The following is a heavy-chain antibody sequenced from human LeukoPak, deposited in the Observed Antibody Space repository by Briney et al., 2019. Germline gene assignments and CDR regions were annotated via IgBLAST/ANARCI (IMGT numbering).Heavy chain of an antibody. D-gene: IGHD3-10*01. CDR2: IIPIFGKA. J-gene: IGHJ3*02. CDR1: GGTFSSYA. Sequence: SVPVSCKASGGTFSSYALSWVRQAPGQGLEWMEGIIPIFGKAHYAQKFQGRVTITADESTSTAYMELSSLRSEDTAVYYCAGTYYYGSGSYLGDAFDIWGQGTMVTVSS. V-gene: IGHV1-69*13. CDR3: AGTYYYGSGSYLGDAFDI.